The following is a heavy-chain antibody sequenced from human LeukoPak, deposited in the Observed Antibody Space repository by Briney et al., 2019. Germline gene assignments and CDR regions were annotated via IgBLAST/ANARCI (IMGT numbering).Heavy chain of an antibody. J-gene: IGHJ6*02. CDR2: MNPNSGNT. Sequence: ASVKVSCKASGYTFTSYDINWVRQATGQGLEWMGWMNPNSGNTGYAQKFQGRVTMTRNTSISTAYMELSSLRSEDTAVYYCARTGDMAGYSGGWYTYYYYYGMDVWGQGTTVTVSS. V-gene: IGHV1-8*01. CDR1: GYTFTSYD. CDR3: ARTGDMAGYSGGWYTYYYYYGMDV. D-gene: IGHD6-19*01.